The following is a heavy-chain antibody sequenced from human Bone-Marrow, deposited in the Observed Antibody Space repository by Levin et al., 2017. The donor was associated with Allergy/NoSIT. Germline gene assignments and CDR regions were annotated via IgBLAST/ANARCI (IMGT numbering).Heavy chain of an antibody. CDR3: ARLYSSGWYYFDY. D-gene: IGHD6-19*01. J-gene: IGHJ4*02. CDR1: GFTVSSNY. CDR2: IYSGGST. Sequence: GGSLRLSCAASGFTVSSNYMSWVRQAPGKGLEWVSVIYSGGSTYYADSVKGRFTISRDNSKNTLYLQMNSLRAEDTAVYYCARLYSSGWYYFDYWGQGTLVTVSS. V-gene: IGHV3-66*04.